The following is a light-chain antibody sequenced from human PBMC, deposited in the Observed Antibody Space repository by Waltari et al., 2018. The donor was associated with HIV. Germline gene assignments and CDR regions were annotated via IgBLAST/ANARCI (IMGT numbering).Light chain of an antibody. CDR3: CSYAGKSNTFLI. CDR2: EVS. V-gene: IGLV2-23*02. J-gene: IGLJ2*01. Sequence: QSALTQPASVSGSPGQSITISCTGTSNDVGSYNFVSWYQQQPGKAPRLIIYEVSKRHAGVSNRFSGSKSGNTASLRISGLQAEDEADYSCCSYAGKSNTFLIFGGGTKLTVL. CDR1: SNDVGSYNF.